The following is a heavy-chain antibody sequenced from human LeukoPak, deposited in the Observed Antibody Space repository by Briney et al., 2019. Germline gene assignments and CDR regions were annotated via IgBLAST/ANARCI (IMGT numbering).Heavy chain of an antibody. D-gene: IGHD2-15*01. Sequence: SETLSLTCTVSGGSISSYYWSWIRQPPGKGLEWIGYIYYSGSTNYNPSLKSRVTISVDTSKNQFSLKLSSVTAADTAVYYCAREICSGGSCYSFWRSAFDIWGQGTMVTVSS. CDR3: AREICSGGSCYSFWRSAFDI. CDR2: IYYSGST. V-gene: IGHV4-59*12. CDR1: GGSISSYY. J-gene: IGHJ3*02.